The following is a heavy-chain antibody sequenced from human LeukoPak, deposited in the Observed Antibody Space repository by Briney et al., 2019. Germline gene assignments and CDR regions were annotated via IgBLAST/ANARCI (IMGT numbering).Heavy chain of an antibody. Sequence: SETLSLTCTVSGDSISTSNSYWGWIRQPPGKGLEWIGSIYYSGNTYYNASLKSRVTISVDTSKNQFSLKLTSVTAADTAVYYCARQTGSGLFTLPGGQGTLVTVSS. V-gene: IGHV4-39*01. D-gene: IGHD3-10*01. CDR3: ARQTGSGLFTLP. CDR1: GDSISTSNSY. J-gene: IGHJ4*02. CDR2: IYYSGNT.